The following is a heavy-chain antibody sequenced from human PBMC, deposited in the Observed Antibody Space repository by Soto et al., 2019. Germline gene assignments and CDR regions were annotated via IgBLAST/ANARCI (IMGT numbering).Heavy chain of an antibody. J-gene: IGHJ4*02. Sequence: QVQLQESGPGLVKPSGTLSLTCAVSGVSISSSNWWTWVRQSPGKGLEWIGEIHHSGTTNYNPSHKARLPTFVDVSNIQFSLKRISVTAADPGLSYCGRDVGNYVYSSQTFQFDFWGQGSLVIVSS. D-gene: IGHD3-16*01. CDR2: IHHSGTT. V-gene: IGHV4-4*02. CDR3: GRDVGNYVYSSQTFQFDF. CDR1: GVSISSSNW.